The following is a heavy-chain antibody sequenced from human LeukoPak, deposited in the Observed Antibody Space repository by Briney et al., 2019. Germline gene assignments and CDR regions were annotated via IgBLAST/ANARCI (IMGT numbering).Heavy chain of an antibody. CDR3: ARDGGFGDQKDF. CDR1: GFTFSSYE. CDR2: ISSSGSTI. Sequence: GGSLRLSCAASGFTFSSYEMNWVRQAPGKGLEWVSYISSSGSTIYYADSVKGRFTISRDNAKNSLYLQMNSLRAEDTAVYYCARDGGFGDQKDFWGQGTLVTVSS. D-gene: IGHD3-10*01. J-gene: IGHJ4*02. V-gene: IGHV3-48*03.